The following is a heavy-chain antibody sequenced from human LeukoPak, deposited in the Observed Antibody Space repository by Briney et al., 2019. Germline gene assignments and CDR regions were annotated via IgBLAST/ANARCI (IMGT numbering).Heavy chain of an antibody. V-gene: IGHV4-34*01. CDR3: ARGRGITMVRGRRNWFDP. CDR1: GGSFSGYY. D-gene: IGHD3-10*01. Sequence: SETLSLTCAVYGGSFSGYYWSWIRQPPGKGLEWIGEINHSGSTNYNLSLKSRVTISVDTSKNQFSLKLSSVTAADTAVYYCARGRGITMVRGRRNWFDPWGQGTLVTVSS. J-gene: IGHJ5*02. CDR2: INHSGST.